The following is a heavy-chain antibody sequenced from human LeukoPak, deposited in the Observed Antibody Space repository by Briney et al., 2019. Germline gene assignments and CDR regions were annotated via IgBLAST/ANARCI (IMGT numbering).Heavy chain of an antibody. Sequence: GGSLRLSCAASGFTFSSCAMHWVRQAPGKGLEWVAVISYDGSNKYHADSVKGRFTISRDNSKNSLYLQMNSLRAEDTAVYYCARDIRGYNSYWGQGTLVTVSS. CDR2: ISYDGSNK. V-gene: IGHV3-30*03. CDR3: ARDIRGYNSY. CDR1: GFTFSSCA. J-gene: IGHJ4*02. D-gene: IGHD5-18*01.